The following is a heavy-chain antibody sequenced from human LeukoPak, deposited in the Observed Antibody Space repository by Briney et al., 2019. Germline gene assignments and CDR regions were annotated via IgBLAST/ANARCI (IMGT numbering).Heavy chain of an antibody. CDR1: GYTFTGYY. CDR2: INPNSGGT. V-gene: IGHV1-2*02. CDR3: ARGHDRTADY. Sequence: ASVKVSCKGSGYTFTGYYMHWVRQAPGQGLEWMGWINPNSGGTNSAQKFQGRVTMTGDTSISTAYMELSRLKSDDTAVYYCARGHDRTADYWGQGTLVTVSS. D-gene: IGHD3-22*01. J-gene: IGHJ4*02.